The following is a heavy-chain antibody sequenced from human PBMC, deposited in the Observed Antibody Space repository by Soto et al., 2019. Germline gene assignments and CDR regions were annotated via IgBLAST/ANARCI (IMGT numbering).Heavy chain of an antibody. D-gene: IGHD6-19*01. J-gene: IGHJ6*02. CDR3: ARWKAVAGTPTGYYYGMDV. Sequence: SETLSLTFAVSGGSISSSNWWSWVSQPPGKGLEWIGEIYHSGSTNYNPSLKSRVTISVDKSKNQFSLKLSSVTAADTAVYYCARWKAVAGTPTGYYYGMDVWGQGTTVTVSS. CDR2: IYHSGST. V-gene: IGHV4-4*02. CDR1: GGSISSSNW.